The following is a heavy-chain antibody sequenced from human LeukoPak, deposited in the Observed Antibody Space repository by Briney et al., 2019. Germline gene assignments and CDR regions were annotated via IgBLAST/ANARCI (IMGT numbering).Heavy chain of an antibody. CDR3: AGLRSSYYGMDV. Sequence: TSETLSLTCTVSGGSISSYYWSWIRQPPGKGLEWIGYIYYSGSTNYNPSLKSRVTISVDTSKNQFSLKLSSVTAADTAVYYCAGLRSSYYGMDVWGQGTTVTVSS. J-gene: IGHJ6*02. D-gene: IGHD6-6*01. CDR2: IYYSGST. CDR1: GGSISSYY. V-gene: IGHV4-59*01.